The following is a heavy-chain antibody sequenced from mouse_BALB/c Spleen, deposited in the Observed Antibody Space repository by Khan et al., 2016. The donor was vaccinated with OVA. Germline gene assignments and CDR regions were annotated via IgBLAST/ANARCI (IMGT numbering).Heavy chain of an antibody. CDR1: GFSLRTSGMG. J-gene: IGHJ3*01. Sequence: QVTLKESGPGILQPSQTLSLTCSFSGFSLRTSGMGVSWIRQPSGKGLEWLAHIYWDDDKRYNPSLKSRLTISKDTSGNQVFLKITSVDTADTATYYCARNVYEYDPWFAYWGQGTLVTVSA. D-gene: IGHD2-4*01. V-gene: IGHV8-12*01. CDR2: IYWDDDK. CDR3: ARNVYEYDPWFAY.